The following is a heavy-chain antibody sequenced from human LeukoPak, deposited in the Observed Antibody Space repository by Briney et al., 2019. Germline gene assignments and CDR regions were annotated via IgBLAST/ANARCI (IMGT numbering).Heavy chain of an antibody. CDR3: ARGRRHYGSGSYPVDY. CDR1: GFTFGSYW. Sequence: GGSLTLSCSPSGFTFGSYWMSWVRQAPGRGLERVANIKQCGSEKHYVDSVKGRFTISRDNAKNSLYLQMNSLRAEDTAVYYCARGRRHYGSGSYPVDYWGQGTLVTVSS. CDR2: IKQCGSEK. D-gene: IGHD3-10*01. J-gene: IGHJ4*02. V-gene: IGHV3-7*03.